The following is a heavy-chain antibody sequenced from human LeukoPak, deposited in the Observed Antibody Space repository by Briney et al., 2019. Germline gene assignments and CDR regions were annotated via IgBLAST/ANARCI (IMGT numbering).Heavy chain of an antibody. CDR1: GGSISRYY. CDR3: ARGSPPVGFDY. V-gene: IGHV4-4*09. CDR2: IYTSGST. J-gene: IGHJ4*02. D-gene: IGHD1-26*01. Sequence: PSETLSLTCTVSGGSISRYYWSWIRQPPGKGLEWIGYIYTSGSTNYNPSLRSRVTISVDTSKNQFSLKLGSVTAADTAVYYCARGSPPVGFDYWGQGTLVTVSS.